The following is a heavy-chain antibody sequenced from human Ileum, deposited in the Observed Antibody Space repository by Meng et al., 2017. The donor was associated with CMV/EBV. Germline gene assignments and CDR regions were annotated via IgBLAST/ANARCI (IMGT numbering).Heavy chain of an antibody. J-gene: IGHJ6*02. Sequence: GESLKISCAASGFTFSDYYMNWIRQAPGKGLEWVSYISRGATTIYYTDSVKGRFTISRDNAKNSLYLQMNSLRAEDTAVYYCEREYYGMDVWGQGSTVTVSS. CDR2: ISRGATTI. CDR3: EREYYGMDV. CDR1: GFTFSDYY. V-gene: IGHV3-11*01.